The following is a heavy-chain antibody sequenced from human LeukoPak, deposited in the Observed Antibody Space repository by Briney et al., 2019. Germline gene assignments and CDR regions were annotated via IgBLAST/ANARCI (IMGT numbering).Heavy chain of an antibody. CDR1: GFTLSSYA. CDR2: ISGGSGST. J-gene: IGHJ4*02. Sequence: GGSLRLSCAASGFTLSSYAMSWVRQAPGKGLAWVSTISGGSGSTYCADSVKGRFTISRDNSKNTLYLQMNSLRDEDTAVYYCAKHRFESGGYHSTDWGQGTLVTVSS. CDR3: AKHRFESGGYHSTD. D-gene: IGHD3-22*01. V-gene: IGHV3-23*01.